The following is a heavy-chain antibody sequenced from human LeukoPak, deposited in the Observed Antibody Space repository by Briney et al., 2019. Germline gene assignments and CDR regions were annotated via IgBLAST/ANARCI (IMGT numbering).Heavy chain of an antibody. D-gene: IGHD6-19*01. Sequence: SETLSRTCAVSGGSVSSDYWSWIRQPPGKGLEWIGEINHSGNTNYNPSLKSRVTISIDTSKNQFSLRLASVTAADTAVYYCARSGWYSIDYWGQGTLVTVSS. CDR2: INHSGNT. V-gene: IGHV4-34*01. J-gene: IGHJ4*02. CDR1: GGSVSSDY. CDR3: ARSGWYSIDY.